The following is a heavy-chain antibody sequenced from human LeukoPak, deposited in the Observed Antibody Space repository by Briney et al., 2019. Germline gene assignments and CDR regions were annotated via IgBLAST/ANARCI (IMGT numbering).Heavy chain of an antibody. D-gene: IGHD1-14*01. Sequence: SETLSLTCTVSGGPISSYYWSWIRQPPGKGLEWIGYIYTSGSTNYNPSLKSRVTISVDTSKNQFSLKLSSVTAADTAVYYCASTGYNRIFDYWGQGTLVTVSS. CDR2: IYTSGST. CDR1: GGPISSYY. J-gene: IGHJ4*02. CDR3: ASTGYNRIFDY. V-gene: IGHV4-4*09.